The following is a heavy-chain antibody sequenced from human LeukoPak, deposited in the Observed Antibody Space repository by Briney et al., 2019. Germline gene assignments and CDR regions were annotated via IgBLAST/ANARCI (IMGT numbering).Heavy chain of an antibody. V-gene: IGHV1-69*06. CDR2: IIPIFGTA. J-gene: IGHJ4*02. CDR3: ATVGSVFGYYVDYDY. Sequence: SVKVSCKASGGTFSSYAISWVRQAPGQGLEWMGGIIPIFGTANYAQKFQGRVTMTEDTSTDTAYMELSSLRSEDTAVYYCATVGSVFGYYVDYDYWGQGTLVTVSS. D-gene: IGHD3-10*02. CDR1: GGTFSSYA.